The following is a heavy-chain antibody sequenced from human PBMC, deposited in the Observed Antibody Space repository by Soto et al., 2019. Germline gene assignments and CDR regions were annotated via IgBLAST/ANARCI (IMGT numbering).Heavy chain of an antibody. Sequence: PGGSLRLSCAASGFTFSSYGMHWVRQAPGKGLEWVAVISYDGSNKYYADSVKGRFTISRDNAKNTLYLQMNSLRAEDTAVYYCARAPRPNCSGGRCYSGYYYYYMDVWGKGTTVTVSS. CDR3: ARAPRPNCSGGRCYSGYYYYYMDV. V-gene: IGHV3-30*03. J-gene: IGHJ6*03. D-gene: IGHD2-15*01. CDR2: ISYDGSNK. CDR1: GFTFSSYG.